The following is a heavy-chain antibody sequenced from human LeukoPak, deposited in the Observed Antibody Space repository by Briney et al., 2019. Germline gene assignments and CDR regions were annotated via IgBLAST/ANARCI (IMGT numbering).Heavy chain of an antibody. CDR2: INHSGST. D-gene: IGHD5-18*01. CDR1: GGSFSGYY. V-gene: IGHV4-34*01. Sequence: SETLSLTCAVYGGSFSGYYWSRIRQPPGKGLEWIGEINHSGSTNYNPSLKSRVTISVDTSKNQFSLKLSSVTAADTAVYYCARDRGYSYGYSFGFDYWGQGTLVTVSS. J-gene: IGHJ4*02. CDR3: ARDRGYSYGYSFGFDY.